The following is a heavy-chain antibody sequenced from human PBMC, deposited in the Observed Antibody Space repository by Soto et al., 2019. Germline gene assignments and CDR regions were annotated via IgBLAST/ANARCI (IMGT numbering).Heavy chain of an antibody. Sequence: PGGSLRLSCAASGFTFSSYGMHWVRQAPGKGLECVAVISYDGSNKYYADSVKGRFTISRDNSKSTLYLQMNSLRAEDTAVYYCAKDPHIVVVPAANPFDYWGQGTLVTVSP. J-gene: IGHJ4*02. CDR1: GFTFSSYG. D-gene: IGHD2-2*01. CDR2: ISYDGSNK. CDR3: AKDPHIVVVPAANPFDY. V-gene: IGHV3-30*18.